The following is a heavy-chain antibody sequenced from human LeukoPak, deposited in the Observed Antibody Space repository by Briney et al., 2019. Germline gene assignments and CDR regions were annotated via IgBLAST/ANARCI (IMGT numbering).Heavy chain of an antibody. V-gene: IGHV1-69*04. CDR3: ARDRALVRELWSASAFDY. Sequence: SVKVSCKASGGTFITYALNWVRQAPGQGLEWMGRIIPLLNITNYAQKFQGRVTITADKSTNTAYMELSNLRSEDTAVYYCARDRALVRELWSASAFDYWGQGTLVTVSS. CDR1: GGTFITYA. D-gene: IGHD5-18*01. CDR2: IIPLLNIT. J-gene: IGHJ4*02.